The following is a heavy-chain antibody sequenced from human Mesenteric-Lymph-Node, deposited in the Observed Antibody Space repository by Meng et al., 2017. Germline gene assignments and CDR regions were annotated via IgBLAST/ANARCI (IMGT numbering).Heavy chain of an antibody. CDR2: MNPNSGNT. J-gene: IGHJ6*02. CDR1: GYTFTSYD. V-gene: IGHV1-8*03. CDR3: ARVKQQLATYYYYGMDV. D-gene: IGHD6-13*01. Sequence: ASVKVSCKASGYTFTSYDINWVRQATGQGLEWMGWMNPNSGNTGYAQKFQGRVTITWNTSISTAYMELSSLRSEDTAVYYCARVKQQLATYYYYGMDVWGQGTTVTVSS.